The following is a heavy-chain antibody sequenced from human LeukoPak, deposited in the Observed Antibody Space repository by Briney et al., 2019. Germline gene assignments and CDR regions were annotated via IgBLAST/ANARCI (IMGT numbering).Heavy chain of an antibody. CDR3: ARREYQLPPTFDY. V-gene: IGHV4-39*01. J-gene: IGHJ4*02. Sequence: SETLSLTCTVSGGSISSSSYYWRWIRQPPGKGLEWIGSIYYSGSTYYNPSLKSRVTISVDTSKNQFSLKLSSVTAADTAVYYCARREYQLPPTFDYWGQGTLVTVSS. CDR2: IYYSGST. D-gene: IGHD2-2*01. CDR1: GGSISSSSYY.